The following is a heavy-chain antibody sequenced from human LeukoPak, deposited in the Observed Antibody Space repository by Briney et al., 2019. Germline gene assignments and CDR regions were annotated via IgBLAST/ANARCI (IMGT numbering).Heavy chain of an antibody. CDR1: GYTFTGYY. J-gene: IGHJ4*02. D-gene: IGHD3-10*01. CDR3: ASAPAEYYYGSGSYYNV. CDR2: INPNSGGT. V-gene: IGHV1-2*02. Sequence: ASVKVSCKASGYTFTGYYMHWVRQASGQGLEWMGWINPNSGGTNYAQKFQGRVTMTRDTSISTAYMELSRLRSDDTAVYYCASAPAEYYYGSGSYYNVWGQGTLVTVSS.